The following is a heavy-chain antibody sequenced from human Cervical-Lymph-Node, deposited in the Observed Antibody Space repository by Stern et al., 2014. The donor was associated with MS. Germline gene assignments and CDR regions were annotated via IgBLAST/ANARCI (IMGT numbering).Heavy chain of an antibody. CDR2: IIPILGTT. V-gene: IGHV1-69*06. J-gene: IGHJ5*02. Sequence: VQLVESGAEVKKPASSVKVSCKASGGTFNTSAISWVRQAPGQGLEWMGGIIPILGTTNYAQKFQGRVTFSADKSTSTAYMALSGLRYEDTAVYYCARDLGVGPSVSWGQGTVVTVSS. CDR3: ARDLGVGPSVS. CDR1: GGTFNTSA. D-gene: IGHD5/OR15-5a*01.